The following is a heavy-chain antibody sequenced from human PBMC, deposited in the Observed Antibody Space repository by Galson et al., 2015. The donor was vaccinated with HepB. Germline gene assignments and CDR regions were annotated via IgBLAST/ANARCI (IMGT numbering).Heavy chain of an antibody. D-gene: IGHD6-13*01. CDR2: INHSGST. J-gene: IGHJ3*02. CDR1: GGSFSGYY. CDR3: ARGRGIYQPLGEYSSSWHNAFDI. V-gene: IGHV4-34*01. Sequence: SETLSLTCAVYGGSFSGYYWSWIRQPPGKGLEWIGEINHSGSTNYNPSLKSRVTISVDTSKNQFSLKLSSVTAADTAVYYCARGRGIYQPLGEYSSSWHNAFDIWGQGTMVTVSS.